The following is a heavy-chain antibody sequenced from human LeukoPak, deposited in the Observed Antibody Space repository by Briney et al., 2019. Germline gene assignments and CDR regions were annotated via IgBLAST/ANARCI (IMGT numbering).Heavy chain of an antibody. CDR2: ISPSSSYM. V-gene: IGHV3-21*01. J-gene: IGHJ6*02. Sequence: KPGGSLRLSCAASGFTFSDYTMNWVRQAPGKGLEWVSSISPSSSYMYYADSVKGRFTISRDNTKNSLYLQMNSLRAEDTAVYYCARVHEMATITGGMDVWGQGTTVTVSS. D-gene: IGHD5-24*01. CDR1: GFTFSDYT. CDR3: ARVHEMATITGGMDV.